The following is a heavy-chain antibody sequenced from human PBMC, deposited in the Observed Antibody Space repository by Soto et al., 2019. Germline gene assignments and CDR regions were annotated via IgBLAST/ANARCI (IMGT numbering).Heavy chain of an antibody. Sequence: QVQLVQSGAEVKEPGASVKLSCKASGYTFASNYVHWVRQAPGQGLVWLGIINPSGGSTSYSQTFPGRVPMTADTSTSTGFMELRRLGPDDTAVYYCARYLVGGYKAFYYGLDVWGQGTTVIV. J-gene: IGHJ6*02. CDR1: GYTFASNY. CDR2: INPSGGST. D-gene: IGHD3-10*01. CDR3: ARYLVGGYKAFYYGLDV. V-gene: IGHV1-46*01.